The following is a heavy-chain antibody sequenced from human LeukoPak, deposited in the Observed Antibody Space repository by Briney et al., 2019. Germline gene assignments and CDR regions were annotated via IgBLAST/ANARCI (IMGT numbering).Heavy chain of an antibody. D-gene: IGHD4-17*01. J-gene: IGHJ6*03. CDR2: ISTNTTTI. CDR3: AKDANYGDYGRDYYYYYMDV. Sequence: GGSLRLSCAASGFTFKFYSMNWVRQAPGKGLEWVSYISTNTTTIYYADSVKGRFTISRDNAKNSLYLQMNSLRVEDTAVYYCAKDANYGDYGRDYYYYYMDVWGKGTTVTISS. V-gene: IGHV3-48*01. CDR1: GFTFKFYS.